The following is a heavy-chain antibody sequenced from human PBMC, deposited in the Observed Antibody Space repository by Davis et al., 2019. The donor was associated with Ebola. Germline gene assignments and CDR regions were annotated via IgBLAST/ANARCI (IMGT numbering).Heavy chain of an antibody. Sequence: GSLRLSCAVSGFPVWDYGLSWVRQAPGKGLEWVSGLSGGADRTYYADSVKGRFTISRDNSKNTIYLEMNNLRAEDTGVCYCARAYSNAYWGQGTLVTVSS. CDR2: LSGGADRT. J-gene: IGHJ4*02. D-gene: IGHD6-13*01. V-gene: IGHV3-23*01. CDR3: ARAYSNAY. CDR1: GFPVWDYG.